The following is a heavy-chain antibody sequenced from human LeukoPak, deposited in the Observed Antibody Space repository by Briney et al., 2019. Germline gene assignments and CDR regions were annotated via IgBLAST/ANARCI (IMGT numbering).Heavy chain of an antibody. Sequence: SETLSLTCAVYGGSFSGYYLSWIRQPPGKGLEWTGEINHSGSTNYNPSLKSRVTISVDTSKNQFSPKLSSVTAADTAEYYCARGLARWYQLLLGIKNWFDPWGQGTLVTVSS. V-gene: IGHV4-34*01. CDR3: ARGLARWYQLLLGIKNWFDP. CDR1: GGSFSGYY. CDR2: INHSGST. J-gene: IGHJ5*02. D-gene: IGHD2-2*01.